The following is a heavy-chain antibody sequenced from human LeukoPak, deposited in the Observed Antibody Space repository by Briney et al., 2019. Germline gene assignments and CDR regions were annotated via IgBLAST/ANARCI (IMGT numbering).Heavy chain of an antibody. V-gene: IGHV3-30-3*01. CDR2: ISYDGSNK. CDR1: GFTFSSYA. Sequence: GGSLRLSCAASGFTFSSYAMHWVRQAPGKGLEWVAVISYDGSNKYYADSVKGRFTISRDNSKNTLYLQMNSLRAEDTAVYYCARDRLFCSSTSCQGWYFDLWGRGTLVTVSS. CDR3: ARDRLFCSSTSCQGWYFDL. J-gene: IGHJ2*01. D-gene: IGHD2-2*01.